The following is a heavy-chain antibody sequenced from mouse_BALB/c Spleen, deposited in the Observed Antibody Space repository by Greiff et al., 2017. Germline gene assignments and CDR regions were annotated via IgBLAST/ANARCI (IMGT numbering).Heavy chain of an antibody. V-gene: IGHV1S29*02. Sequence: VQLKQSGPEVVRPGASVKISCKASGYTFTDYNMHWVKQSHGKSLEWIGYIYPYNGGTGYNQKFKSKATLTVDNSSSTAYMELRSLTSEDSAVYYCARSRFTTATLFDYWGQGTTLTVSS. J-gene: IGHJ2*01. D-gene: IGHD1-2*01. CDR1: GYTFTDYN. CDR3: ARSRFTTATLFDY. CDR2: IYPYNGGT.